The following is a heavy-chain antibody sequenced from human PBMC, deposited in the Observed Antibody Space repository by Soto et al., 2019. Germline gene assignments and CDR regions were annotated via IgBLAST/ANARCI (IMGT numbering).Heavy chain of an antibody. CDR1: GFTFDDYA. D-gene: IGHD3-22*01. V-gene: IGHV3-9*01. J-gene: IGHJ3*02. CDR2: ISWNSGRI. CDR3: ARDHSILTYYYDSSGYYDAFDI. Sequence: GGSLRLSCAASGFTFDDYAMHWVRQVPGKGLEWVSGISWNSGRIAYADSVKGRFTISRDNSKNTLYLQMNSLRAEDTAVYYCARDHSILTYYYDSSGYYDAFDIWGQGTMVT.